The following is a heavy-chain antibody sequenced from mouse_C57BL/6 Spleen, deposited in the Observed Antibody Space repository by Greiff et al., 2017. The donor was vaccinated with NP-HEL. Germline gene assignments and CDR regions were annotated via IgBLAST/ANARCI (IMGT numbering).Heavy chain of an antibody. CDR1: GYTFTDYY. CDR3: ARRHRDYYGSSYAYFDV. V-gene: IGHV1-26*01. CDR2: INPNNGGT. J-gene: IGHJ1*03. D-gene: IGHD1-1*01. Sequence: EVMLQQSGPELVKPGASVKISCKASGYTFTDYYMNWVKQSHGKSLEWIGDINPNNGGTSYNQKFKGKATLTVDKSSSTAYMELRSLTSEDSAVYYCARRHRDYYGSSYAYFDVWGTGTTVTVSS.